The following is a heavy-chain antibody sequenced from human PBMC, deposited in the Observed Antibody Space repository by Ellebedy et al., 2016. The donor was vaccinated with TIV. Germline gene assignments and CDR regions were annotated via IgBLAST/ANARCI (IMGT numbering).Heavy chain of an antibody. Sequence: GESLKISCAASGFTFSNYAITWVRQAPAKGLEWVSTITGVGATTYYTDSVKGRFTISRDNSKNTLYLQMNSLRAEDTAVYYCAKGGDGAMGLFDYWGQGTLVTVSS. V-gene: IGHV3-23*01. CDR1: GFTFSNYA. J-gene: IGHJ4*02. CDR3: AKGGDGAMGLFDY. D-gene: IGHD5-18*01. CDR2: ITGVGATT.